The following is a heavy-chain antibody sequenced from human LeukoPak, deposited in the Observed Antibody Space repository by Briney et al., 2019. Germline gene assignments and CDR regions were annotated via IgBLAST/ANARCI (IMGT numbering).Heavy chain of an antibody. V-gene: IGHV3-21*01. CDR1: PFTFSSYS. CDR2: ITTSSRYI. D-gene: IGHD3-22*01. J-gene: IGHJ4*02. CDR3: ERDYSPPHYFDSSGYFDS. Sequence: PGGSLRLSCAASPFTFSSYSLNWVRQAPGKGLEWVSSITTSSRYIYYADSVKGRFTISRDNANNLLYLQMNSLRAEDTAVYFCERDYSPPHYFDSSGYFDSWGQGTLVTVSS.